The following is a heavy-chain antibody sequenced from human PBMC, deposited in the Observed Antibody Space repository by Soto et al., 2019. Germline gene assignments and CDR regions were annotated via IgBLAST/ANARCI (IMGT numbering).Heavy chain of an antibody. CDR2: IGASGAVT. D-gene: IGHD1-26*01. CDR1: SFTLRRYA. CDR3: ALRKTGSYFDY. V-gene: IGHV3-23*01. J-gene: IGHJ4*02. Sequence: SLRLSFEHTSFTLRRYAMSWVRLAAGQSAAWRSAIGASGAVTYYADSVKGRFTIFRDNSKNTLHLQMHSLRAEDTAVYYCALRKTGSYFDYWGQGTLVTVSS.